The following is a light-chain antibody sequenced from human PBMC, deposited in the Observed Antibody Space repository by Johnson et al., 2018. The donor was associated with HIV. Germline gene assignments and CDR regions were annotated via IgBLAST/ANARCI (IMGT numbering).Light chain of an antibody. CDR1: SSNIGNNY. CDR3: GTWDSSLSAV. V-gene: IGLV1-51*02. J-gene: IGLJ1*01. Sequence: QSVLTQPPSVSAAPGQKVTISCSGSSSNIGNNYVSWYQQLPGTAPKLLIYENNKRPSGIPDRFSGSKSGTSATLRITGLQTGDEADYYFGTWDSSLSAVFGTGTKVTVL. CDR2: ENN.